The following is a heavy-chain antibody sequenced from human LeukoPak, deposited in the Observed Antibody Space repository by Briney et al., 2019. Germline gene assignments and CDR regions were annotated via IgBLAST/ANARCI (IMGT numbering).Heavy chain of an antibody. CDR1: TFPFSSYG. CDR2: IQYDGNKR. CDR3: ANTVYSSAWSPFDY. V-gene: IGHV3-30*02. J-gene: IGHJ4*02. D-gene: IGHD6-19*01. Sequence: GGSLRLSCAASTFPFSSYGMLWVRQAPGKGLEWVAFIQYDGNKRYYADSVKGRFTISRDNSKNTLYLQMNSLRPEDTALYYCANTVYSSAWSPFDYWGRGTLVTVSS.